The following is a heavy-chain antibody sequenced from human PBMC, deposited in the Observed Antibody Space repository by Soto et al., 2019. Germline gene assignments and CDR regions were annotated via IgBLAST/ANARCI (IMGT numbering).Heavy chain of an antibody. V-gene: IGHV4-38-2*02. Sequence: SETLSLTCAVSGYSISSGFYWGWIRQPPGKGLEWIGNVHHTGKTDYTPSLKSRVTISLDTSKNHFSLKLTSVTAADTAVYYCARDRPSGSYGYWGQGTLVTVSS. CDR1: GYSISSGFY. J-gene: IGHJ4*02. D-gene: IGHD3-16*01. CDR2: VHHTGKT. CDR3: ARDRPSGSYGY.